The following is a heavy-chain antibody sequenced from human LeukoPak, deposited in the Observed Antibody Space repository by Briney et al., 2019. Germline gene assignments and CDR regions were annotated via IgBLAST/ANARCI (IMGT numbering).Heavy chain of an antibody. D-gene: IGHD2-15*01. CDR2: ISGHNDNT. J-gene: IGHJ3*02. CDR1: GFSLTASG. V-gene: IGHV1-18*01. CDR3: AKGVGSAFDI. Sequence: ASVKVSCKASGFSLTASGISWVRRAPGQGFEWMGWISGHNDNTGYAQKFQDRVTLTTDSSTNTAYMELRSLRSDDTAVYYCAKGVGSAFDIWGQGTLVSVSS.